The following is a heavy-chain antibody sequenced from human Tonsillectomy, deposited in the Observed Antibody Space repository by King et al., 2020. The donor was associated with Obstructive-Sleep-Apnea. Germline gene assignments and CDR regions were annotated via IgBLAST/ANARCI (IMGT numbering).Heavy chain of an antibody. CDR2: IFSSDEK. CDR3: ARVLRDYESSCYYYWYFDL. V-gene: IGHV2-26*01. CDR1: GFSLSNVRMG. D-gene: IGHD3-22*01. J-gene: IGHJ2*01. Sequence: TLKESGPVLVKPTETLTLTCTVSGFSLSNVRMGVSWIRQHPGKALEWLAHIFSSDEKSYSTSLKSRLTISKDTSKSQVVLTMTNMGPVDTATYYCARVLRDYESSCYYYWYFDLWGRGTLVTVSS.